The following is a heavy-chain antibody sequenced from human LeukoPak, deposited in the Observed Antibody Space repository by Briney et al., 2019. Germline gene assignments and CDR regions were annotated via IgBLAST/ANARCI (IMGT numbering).Heavy chain of an antibody. V-gene: IGHV3-20*04. CDR2: INWNGGGT. J-gene: IGHJ4*02. Sequence: GGSLRLSCAASGFNFDDYGMSWVRQAPGKGLEGVSGINWNGGGTGYADFVKGRFTISRENAKNSLYLQMNSLKAEDTALYYCARGPLQTIPTSKIVVYYYPFDYWGQGTLVTVSS. CDR3: ARGPLQTIPTSKIVVYYYPFDY. CDR1: GFNFDDYG. D-gene: IGHD3-22*01.